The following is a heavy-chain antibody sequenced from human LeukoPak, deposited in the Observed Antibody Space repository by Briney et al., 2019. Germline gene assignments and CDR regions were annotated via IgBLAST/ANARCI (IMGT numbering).Heavy chain of an antibody. CDR1: GFTFSSHG. Sequence: PGGSLRLSCEGSGFTFSSHGMAWVRQDPGKALGWISGINGRGDDKYYAVAVKGRFTVSRDNSRNTLYLHMSVLRDEDTAVYYCVKMAGPERRQYFDSWGPGIVVSVSS. CDR3: VKMAGPERRQYFDS. CDR2: INGRGDDK. D-gene: IGHD1-1*01. V-gene: IGHV3-23*01. J-gene: IGHJ4*02.